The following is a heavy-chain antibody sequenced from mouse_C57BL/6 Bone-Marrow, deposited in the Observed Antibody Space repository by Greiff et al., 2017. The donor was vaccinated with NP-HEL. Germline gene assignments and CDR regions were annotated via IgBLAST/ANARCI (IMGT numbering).Heavy chain of an antibody. D-gene: IGHD3-2*02. CDR2: IDPSDSYT. CDR1: GYTFTSYW. V-gene: IGHV1-69*01. CDR3: ATEAAQATSYFDY. Sequence: VQLKQPGAELVMPGASVKLSCKASGYTFTSYWMHWVKQRPGQGLEWIGEIDPSDSYTNYNQKFKGKSTLTVDKSSRTAYMQLSSLTSEDSAVDYCATEAAQATSYFDYWGQGTTLTVSS. J-gene: IGHJ2*01.